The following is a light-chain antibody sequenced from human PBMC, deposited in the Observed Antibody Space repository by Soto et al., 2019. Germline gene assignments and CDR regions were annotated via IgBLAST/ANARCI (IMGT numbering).Light chain of an antibody. CDR2: DAS. Sequence: GLKHSVDNLSFPPKDRATLYFRASQSVSSYLAWYQHKPGQAPRLLIYDASNRATGIPARFSGSGSGTDFTLTISCLEPEDFAVYCCQQPGYWIPRLGQGTRLAI. J-gene: IGKJ5*01. CDR3: QQPGYWIPR. V-gene: IGKV3-11*01. CDR1: QSVSSY.